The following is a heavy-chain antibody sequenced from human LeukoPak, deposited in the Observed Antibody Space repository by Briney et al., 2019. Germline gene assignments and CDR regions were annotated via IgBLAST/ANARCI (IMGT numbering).Heavy chain of an antibody. V-gene: IGHV5-51*01. CDR3: ARLVSRGIAAADKLSDY. Sequence: PGESLKISCKGSGYSVTSYWIGWVRQMPGKGLEWMGIIYPGDSDARNSPSFQGQVTISADKSISTAYLQWSSLKASDTAMYYCARLVSRGIAAADKLSDYWGQGTLVTVSS. CDR2: IYPGDSDA. D-gene: IGHD6-25*01. J-gene: IGHJ4*02. CDR1: GYSVTSYW.